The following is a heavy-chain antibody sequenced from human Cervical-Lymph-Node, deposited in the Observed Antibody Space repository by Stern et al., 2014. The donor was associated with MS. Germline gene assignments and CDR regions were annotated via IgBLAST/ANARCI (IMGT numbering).Heavy chain of an antibody. V-gene: IGHV5-10-1*01. D-gene: IGHD6-6*01. CDR3: ARTYSSSSDWDFDY. CDR1: GYSFTSYW. J-gene: IGHJ4*02. Sequence: EVQLVESGAEVKKPGESLRISCKGSGYSFTSYWISWVRQMPGKGLEWLGRIDPSGSYTNYSPSFQGHFTISADKSISTAYLQWSSLKASDTAMYYCARTYSSSSDWDFDYWGQGTLVTVSS. CDR2: IDPSGSYT.